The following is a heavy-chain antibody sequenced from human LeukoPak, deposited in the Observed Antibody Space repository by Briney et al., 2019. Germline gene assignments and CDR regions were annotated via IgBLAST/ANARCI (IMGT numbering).Heavy chain of an antibody. J-gene: IGHJ3*02. V-gene: IGHV1-69*13. Sequence: RASVKVSCKASGGTFSSSAISWVRQAPGQGLEWLGGIIPIFGSSNYAQNFQDRVTITADESTSTAYMELSSLRSEDTAVYYCASVTTVTTKGHGAFDMWREGTMLPVS. D-gene: IGHD4-17*01. CDR3: ASVTTVTTKGHGAFDM. CDR1: GGTFSSSA. CDR2: IIPIFGSS.